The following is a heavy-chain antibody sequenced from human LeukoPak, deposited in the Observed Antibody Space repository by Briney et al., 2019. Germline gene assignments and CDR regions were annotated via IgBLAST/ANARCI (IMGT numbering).Heavy chain of an antibody. CDR3: ARLRGYCSSGSCFRPDFDR. Sequence: PGESLKISCTGSGYSFTSYWIGWVRQMPGKGLEWMGIIYPGDSDTRYSPSFQGQVTVSVDQSINTAYLQWSSLKASDTAMYYCARLRGYCSSGSCFRPDFDRWGQGTLVTASS. J-gene: IGHJ4*02. CDR1: GYSFTSYW. D-gene: IGHD2-15*01. V-gene: IGHV5-51*01. CDR2: IYPGDSDT.